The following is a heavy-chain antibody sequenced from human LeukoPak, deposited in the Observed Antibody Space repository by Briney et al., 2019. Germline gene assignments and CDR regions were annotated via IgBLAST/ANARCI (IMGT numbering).Heavy chain of an antibody. Sequence: GGSLRLSCAASGFTFYSNAMTWVRQAPGKGLECVSAITAGGDTTCYPDSVKGRFTISRDNSRNTLYLQLNNLRAEDTAVYYCAKAYGTNGYFQLPIDFWGQGTLVTVSS. V-gene: IGHV3-23*01. CDR2: ITAGGDTT. CDR3: AKAYGTNGYFQLPIDF. J-gene: IGHJ4*02. CDR1: GFTFYSNA. D-gene: IGHD2-8*01.